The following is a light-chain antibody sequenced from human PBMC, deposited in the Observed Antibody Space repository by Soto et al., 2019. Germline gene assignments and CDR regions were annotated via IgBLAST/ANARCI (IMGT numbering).Light chain of an antibody. J-gene: IGKJ1*01. CDR3: QQYGSSRWT. CDR1: QSITSSY. Sequence: EIVLTQSPGTLSWSRVEIATLSFRASQSITSSYLAWYQQKPGQAPRLLIYGASYRATGIPDRFSGSGSGTDFTLTISRLEAEDFAVYYCQQYGSSRWTFGQGTKVDIK. V-gene: IGKV3-20*01. CDR2: GAS.